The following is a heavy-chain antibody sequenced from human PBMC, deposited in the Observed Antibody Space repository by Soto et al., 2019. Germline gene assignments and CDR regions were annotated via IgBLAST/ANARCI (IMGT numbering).Heavy chain of an antibody. CDR1: GGSISSSNW. J-gene: IGHJ6*02. D-gene: IGHD1-26*01. CDR3: ARDLPPSTSADYYYGMDV. V-gene: IGHV4-4*02. Sequence: SETLSLTCAVSGGSISSSNWWSWVRQPPGKGLEWIGEIYHSGSTNYNPSLKSRVTISVDKSKNQFSLKLSSVTAADTAVYYCARDLPPSTSADYYYGMDVWGQGTTVTV. CDR2: IYHSGST.